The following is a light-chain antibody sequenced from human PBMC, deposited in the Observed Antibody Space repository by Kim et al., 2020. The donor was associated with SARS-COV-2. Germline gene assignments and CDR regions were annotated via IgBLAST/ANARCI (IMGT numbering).Light chain of an antibody. CDR3: VAWDDSPSGMV. J-gene: IGLJ2*01. Sequence: QSVLTQPPSASGTPGQRVTISCFGSSSNIGSNYVHWYQQFPGTTPKLLIYRNNQRPSGVSDRFSGSKSGTSASLAISGLRSEDEADYYCVAWDDSPSGMVFGGGTRLTVL. V-gene: IGLV1-47*01. CDR1: SSNIGSNY. CDR2: RNN.